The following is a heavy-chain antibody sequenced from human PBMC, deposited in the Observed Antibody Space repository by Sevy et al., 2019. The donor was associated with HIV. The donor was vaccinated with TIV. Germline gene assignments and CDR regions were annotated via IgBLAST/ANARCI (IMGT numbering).Heavy chain of an antibody. CDR2: INHSGST. Sequence: SETLSLTCAVYGGSFSGYYWNWIRQTPGKGLEWIGEINHSGSTNYNPSLMSRVTISVDTFKNQLSLRLNSVTAADTAVYYCARAPPVVVVPGAPSWFDPWGQGTLVTVSS. J-gene: IGHJ5*02. V-gene: IGHV4-34*01. CDR3: ARAPPVVVVPGAPSWFDP. D-gene: IGHD2-2*01. CDR1: GGSFSGYY.